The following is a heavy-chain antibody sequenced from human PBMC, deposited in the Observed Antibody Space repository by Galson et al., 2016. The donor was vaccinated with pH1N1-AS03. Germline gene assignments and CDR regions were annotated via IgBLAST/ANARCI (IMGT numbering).Heavy chain of an antibody. J-gene: IGHJ4*02. Sequence: SLRLSCAASEFILSNYDMHWVRQAPGKGLEWVSIIAAVGDTNYADFVKGRFTISRDSSKSTLYLQMNSLRPEDTAVYYCAKDCGLGGSHDDWGQGTLVTVSS. D-gene: IGHD3-16*01. CDR3: AKDCGLGGSHDD. CDR2: IAAVGDT. V-gene: IGHV3-13*01. CDR1: EFILSNYD.